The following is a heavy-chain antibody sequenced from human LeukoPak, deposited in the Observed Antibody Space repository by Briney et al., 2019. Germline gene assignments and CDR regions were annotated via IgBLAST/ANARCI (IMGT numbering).Heavy chain of an antibody. CDR1: GFTFSSYG. CDR2: ITGSGGSR. V-gene: IGHV3-23*01. CDR3: AKGTTILPGVFDY. D-gene: IGHD2-15*01. J-gene: IGHJ4*02. Sequence: GGSLRLSCAAFGFTFSSYGLSWVRQAPGKGLEWVSSITGSGGSRYYADPVKGRFTISRDNSKNTLYLQMNSLRAKDTAVYYCAKGTTILPGVFDYWGQGTLVTVSS.